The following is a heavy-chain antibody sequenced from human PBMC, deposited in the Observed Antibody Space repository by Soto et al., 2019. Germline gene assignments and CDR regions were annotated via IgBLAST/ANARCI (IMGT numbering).Heavy chain of an antibody. D-gene: IGHD3-10*01. Sequence: SETLSLTCAVSGGSISSSNWWIWVRQPPGKGLEWIGEIYHSGSTNYNPSLKSRVTISVDKSKNQFSLKLSSVTAADTAVYYCASLSTMVRGVIYYYYYGMDVWGQGTTVT. CDR2: IYHSGST. CDR1: GGSISSSNW. J-gene: IGHJ6*02. CDR3: ASLSTMVRGVIYYYYYGMDV. V-gene: IGHV4-4*02.